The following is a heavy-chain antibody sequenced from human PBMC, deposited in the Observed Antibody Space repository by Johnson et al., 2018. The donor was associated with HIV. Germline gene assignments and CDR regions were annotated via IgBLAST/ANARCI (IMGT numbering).Heavy chain of an antibody. CDR1: GFTFDDYA. CDR3: AKERGGDSYLAFDI. V-gene: IGHV3-9*01. J-gene: IGHJ3*02. Sequence: VQLVESGGGLVQPGRSLRLSCAASGFTFDDYAMHWVRQAPGKGLEWVSGISWNSGSIGYADSVKGRFTISRDNAKNSLYLQMNSLRAEDTALYYCAKERGGDSYLAFDIWGQGTMVTVSS. CDR2: ISWNSGSI. D-gene: IGHD5-18*01.